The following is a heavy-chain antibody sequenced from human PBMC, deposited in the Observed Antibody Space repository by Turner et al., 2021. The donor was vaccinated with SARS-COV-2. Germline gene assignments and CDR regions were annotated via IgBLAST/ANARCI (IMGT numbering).Heavy chain of an antibody. Sequence: QVQLQESGPGLVKSSETLSLTSTVSGGSIGDYFWTWIRQSAGKGLEYIGRMHPSGSSNYNSSLQSRLTLSLDTAKNQFPLTLRSVRAADTAVYFCARIGDQRRLGWFDRWGQGIRVTVSS. V-gene: IGHV4-4*07. CDR3: ARIGDQRRLGWFDR. CDR1: GGSIGDYF. J-gene: IGHJ5*02. D-gene: IGHD2-21*01. CDR2: MHPSGSS.